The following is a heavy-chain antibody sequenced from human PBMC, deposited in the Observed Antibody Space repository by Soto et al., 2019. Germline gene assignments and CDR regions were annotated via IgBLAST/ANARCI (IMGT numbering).Heavy chain of an antibody. D-gene: IGHD6-6*01. CDR2: ISSNSRTT. V-gene: IGHV3-48*02. CDR1: GFRFSDYG. Sequence: EVQLVEAGGGLVHLGGSLTLSCAASGFRFSDYGMDWVRQIPGKGPEWVSYISSNSRTTSYANSVKGRFTISRDNARNSLYLQMTGLSDEDTAVYYCARGGAARPDYWGQGTLVTVSS. J-gene: IGHJ4*02. CDR3: ARGGAARPDY.